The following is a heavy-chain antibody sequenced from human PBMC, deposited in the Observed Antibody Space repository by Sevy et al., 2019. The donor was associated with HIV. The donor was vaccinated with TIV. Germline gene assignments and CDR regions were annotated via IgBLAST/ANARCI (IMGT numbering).Heavy chain of an antibody. J-gene: IGHJ1*01. CDR3: DLERLSSDDAEYFQN. D-gene: IGHD1-1*01. V-gene: IGHV3-30*04. CDR1: GFTFSSYS. Sequence: GGSLRLSCATSGFTFSSYSMHWVRQAPGKGLEWVATITYDGMNKHYVDFVKGRFTISRYNFKNSLSLQLNSLRAEDTDVYFCDLERLSSDDAEYFQNWGQGTLVTVSS. CDR2: ITYDGMNK.